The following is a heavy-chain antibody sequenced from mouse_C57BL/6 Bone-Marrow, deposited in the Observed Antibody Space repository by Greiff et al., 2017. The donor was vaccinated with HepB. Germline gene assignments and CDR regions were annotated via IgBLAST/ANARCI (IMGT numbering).Heavy chain of an antibody. CDR2: ISSGSSTI. D-gene: IGHD1-1*01. V-gene: IGHV5-17*01. J-gene: IGHJ1*03. CDR1: GFTFSDYG. Sequence: EVMLVESGGGLVKPGGSLKLSCAASGFTFSDYGMHWVRQAPEKGLEWVAYISSGSSTIYYADTVKGRFTISRDNAKNTLFLQMTSLRSEDTAMYYCARPDYGSSYWYFDVWGTGTTVTVSS. CDR3: ARPDYGSSYWYFDV.